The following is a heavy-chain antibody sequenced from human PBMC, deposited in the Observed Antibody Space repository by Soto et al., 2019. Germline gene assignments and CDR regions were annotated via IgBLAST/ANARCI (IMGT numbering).Heavy chain of an antibody. V-gene: IGHV3-74*01. Sequence: EVQLVQSGGGSVQPGGSLRLSCAASGFTFTNYWMHWVRQVPGKGLVWVSRIVGVGTGTSYSDSVRGRFTISRDNAENTLYLQINSLRAEYSAVYCCSTVFEFWGQGTPVTVSS. D-gene: IGHD3-3*01. CDR2: IVGVGTGT. CDR3: STVFEF. CDR1: GFTFTNYW. J-gene: IGHJ1*01.